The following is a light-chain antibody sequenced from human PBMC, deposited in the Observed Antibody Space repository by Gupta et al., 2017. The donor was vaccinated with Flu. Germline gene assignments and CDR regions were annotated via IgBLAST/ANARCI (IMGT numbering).Light chain of an antibody. V-gene: IGLV2-14*01. CDR3: SSDRSSSNLV. CDR2: GVT. J-gene: IGLJ2*01. Sequence: ITISCTGTTSDIGYYNYVYWYQQHPGQAHKLLIYGVTKRPAGVANRFSASKSGDTASLTISGRQAEDEADYYCSSDRSSSNLVFGGGTKVTVL. CDR1: TSDIGYYNY.